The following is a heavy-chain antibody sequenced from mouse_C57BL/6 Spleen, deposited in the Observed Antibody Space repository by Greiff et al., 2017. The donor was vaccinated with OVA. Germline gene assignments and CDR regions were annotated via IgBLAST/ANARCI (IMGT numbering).Heavy chain of an antibody. CDR3: GRTPLYYFDY. CDR1: GYAFSSSW. J-gene: IGHJ2*01. Sequence: QVQLQQSGPELVKPGASVKISCKASGYAFSSSWMNWVKQRPGKGLEWIGRIYPGDGDTNYNGKFKGKATLTADKTSSTAYMQLSSLTSEDAAGDFCGRTPLYYFDYWGQGTTLTVSS. V-gene: IGHV1-82*01. D-gene: IGHD6-1*01. CDR2: IYPGDGDT.